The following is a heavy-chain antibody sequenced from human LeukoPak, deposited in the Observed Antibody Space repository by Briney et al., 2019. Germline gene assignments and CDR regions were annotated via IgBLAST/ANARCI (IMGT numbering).Heavy chain of an antibody. CDR1: GFTFDDYA. Sequence: PGGSLSLSCAASGFTFDDYAMHWVRPAPGKGLEWVSGISWNSGSIGYADSVKGRFTISRDNAKNSLYLQMNSLRAEDTALYYCAKGSYYDILTGYYEFDYWGQGTLVTVSS. V-gene: IGHV3-9*01. CDR2: ISWNSGSI. D-gene: IGHD3-9*01. CDR3: AKGSYYDILTGYYEFDY. J-gene: IGHJ4*02.